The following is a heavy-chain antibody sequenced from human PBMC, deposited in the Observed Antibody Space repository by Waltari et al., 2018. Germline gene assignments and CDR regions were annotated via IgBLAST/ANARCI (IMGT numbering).Heavy chain of an antibody. J-gene: IGHJ4*02. CDR2: IYPGDSDT. CDR3: ARSLNRNYYHSNSDY. Sequence: EVQLVQSGAEVKKPGESLKISCQGSGYRFSTYWIGWVRQMPGKGLEWMGVIYPGDSDTRYGPSFQGQVTISVDNSISTAYLQWSSLKASDTAMYYCARSLNRNYYHSNSDYWGQGTPVTVSS. CDR1: GYRFSTYW. V-gene: IGHV5-51*01. D-gene: IGHD3-22*01.